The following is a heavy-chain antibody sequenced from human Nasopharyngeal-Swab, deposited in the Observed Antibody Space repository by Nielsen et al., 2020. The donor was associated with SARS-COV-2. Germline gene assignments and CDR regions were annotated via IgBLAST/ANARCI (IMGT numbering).Heavy chain of an antibody. D-gene: IGHD3-3*01. CDR3: ARGRDFSFDS. CDR2: TLYRSKWYN. CDR1: GDSVSSHSAG. J-gene: IGHJ4*02. Sequence: LRLSYAISGDSVSSHSAGWNWIRQSPSRGLEWLGRTLYRSKWYNDYAESVKSRIAVNPDTSKNQFSLQLNSVTPEDTAVYYCARGRDFSFDSWGQGTLVTASS. V-gene: IGHV6-1*01.